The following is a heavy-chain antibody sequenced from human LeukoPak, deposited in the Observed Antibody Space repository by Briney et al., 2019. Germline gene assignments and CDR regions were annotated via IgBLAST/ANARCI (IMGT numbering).Heavy chain of an antibody. CDR3: AKRYYYGSGSYYNVNWFDP. J-gene: IGHJ5*02. CDR2: IRYDGSNK. V-gene: IGHV3-30*02. Sequence: PGGSLRLSCAASGFTFSSYGMHWVRQAPGKGLEWVAFIRYDGSNKYYADSVKGRFTISRDNSKNTLYLQMNSLRAEDTAVYYCAKRYYYGSGSYYNVNWFDPWGQGTLVTVSS. D-gene: IGHD3-10*01. CDR1: GFTFSSYG.